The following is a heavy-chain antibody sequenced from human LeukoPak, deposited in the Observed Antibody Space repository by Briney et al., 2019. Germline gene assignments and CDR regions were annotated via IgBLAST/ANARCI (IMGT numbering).Heavy chain of an antibody. D-gene: IGHD3-10*01. CDR1: GFTFSSYE. CDR3: AREGYYGSGSYYRKMGMDV. V-gene: IGHV3-48*03. Sequence: GGSLRLSCAASGFTFSSYEMNWVRQAPGKGLEWVSYISSSGSTKYYADSVKGRFTISRDNDKNSLYLQMNSLRAEDTAVYYCAREGYYGSGSYYRKMGMDVWGQGTTVTVSS. CDR2: ISSSGSTK. J-gene: IGHJ6*02.